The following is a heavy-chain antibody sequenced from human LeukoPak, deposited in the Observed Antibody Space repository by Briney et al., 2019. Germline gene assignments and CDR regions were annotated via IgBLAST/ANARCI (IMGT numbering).Heavy chain of an antibody. Sequence: PGGSLGLSCAASGFTFSFYNMDWVRQAPGKGLEWVSYISSSSTNIYYADSVKGRFTISRDNAKNSLYLQMNSLRDEDTAVYYCARRLGLYGSGNGVDYWGQGALVTVSS. CDR3: ARRLGLYGSGNGVDY. J-gene: IGHJ4*02. CDR1: GFTFSFYN. V-gene: IGHV3-48*02. D-gene: IGHD3-10*01. CDR2: ISSSSTNI.